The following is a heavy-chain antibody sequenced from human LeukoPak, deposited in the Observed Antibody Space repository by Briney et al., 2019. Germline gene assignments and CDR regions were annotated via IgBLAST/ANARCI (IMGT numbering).Heavy chain of an antibody. V-gene: IGHV1-2*02. J-gene: IGHJ5*02. CDR3: ARAPPITRGPFDP. D-gene: IGHD3-10*01. Sequence: ASVKVSCKASGYTFTGYYMHWGRQAPGQGLEGRGWINPNSGGTNYAQKFQGRVTMTRDTSISTVYMELSRLRSDDTAVYYCARAPPITRGPFDPWGQGTLVTVSS. CDR1: GYTFTGYY. CDR2: INPNSGGT.